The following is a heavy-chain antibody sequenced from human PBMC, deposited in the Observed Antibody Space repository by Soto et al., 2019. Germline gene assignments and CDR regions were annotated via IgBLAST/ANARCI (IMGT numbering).Heavy chain of an antibody. CDR2: ISAYNGNT. V-gene: IGHV1-18*01. J-gene: IGHJ4*02. D-gene: IGHD1-26*01. CDR1: GYTFPSYG. CDR3: VMPCAGWSSPL. Sequence: QVQLVQSGAEMKKPGASVKVSCKASGYTFPSYGISWVRQAPGQGLEWMGWISAYNGNTHFAQMFQGRVTMTTCTSTTTTYLELRSPRSGGTAVYYCVMPCAGWSSPLWGQGTLVTVSS.